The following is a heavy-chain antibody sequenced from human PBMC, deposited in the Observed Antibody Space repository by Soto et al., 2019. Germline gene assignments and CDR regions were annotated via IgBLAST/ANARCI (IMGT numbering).Heavy chain of an antibody. V-gene: IGHV4-34*01. D-gene: IGHD3-10*02. J-gene: IGHJ5*02. CDR1: GGSFRDTY. CDR3: ERGIRLFRGSLDP. CDR2: INHNTNT. Sequence: QVHLQQWGAGLLKPSETLSLTCAVYGGSFRDTYWNWFRQPPGKGLELIEEINHNTNTIDNPSLTILVTIAVDTSMNHFSLKLTSATAAYTAVYYCERGIRLFRGSLDPWGQVTLVTVAS.